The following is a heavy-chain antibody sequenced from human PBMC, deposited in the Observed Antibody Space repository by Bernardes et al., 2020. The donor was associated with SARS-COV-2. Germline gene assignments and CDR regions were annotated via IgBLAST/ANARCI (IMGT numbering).Heavy chain of an antibody. CDR2: IYPGDSDT. J-gene: IGHJ2*01. CDR3: ARPPPGIAVAGTWYFDL. Sequence: GESLKISCKGSGYSFTSYWIGWVRQMPGKGLEWMGIIYPGDSDTRYSPSFQGQVTISADKSISTAYLQWSSLKASDTAMYYCARPPPGIAVAGTWYFDLWGRGTLVTVSS. D-gene: IGHD6-19*01. V-gene: IGHV5-51*01. CDR1: GYSFTSYW.